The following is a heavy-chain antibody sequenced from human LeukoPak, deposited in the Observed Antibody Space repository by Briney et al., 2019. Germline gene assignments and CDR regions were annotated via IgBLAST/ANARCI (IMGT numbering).Heavy chain of an antibody. Sequence: SETLSLTCTVSGYSISSGYYWGWIRQPPGKGLEWIGSIYHSGSTYYNPSLKSRVTISVDTSKNQFSLKLSSVTAADTAVYYCARGRTYYDILTGPGTFGYWGQGTLVTVSS. V-gene: IGHV4-38-2*02. D-gene: IGHD3-9*01. CDR3: ARGRTYYDILTGPGTFGY. J-gene: IGHJ4*02. CDR1: GYSISSGYY. CDR2: IYHSGST.